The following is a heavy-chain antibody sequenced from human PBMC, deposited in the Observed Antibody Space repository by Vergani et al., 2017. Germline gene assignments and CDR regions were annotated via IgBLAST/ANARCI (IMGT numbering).Heavy chain of an antibody. Sequence: VQLVESGGGLVKPGGSLSLSCAASGFTFSSYGMHWVRQAPGEGLERVAVIWYDGSNKYYADSVKGRFTISRDNSKNTLYLQMNSLRAEDTAVYYCARDEKRWLQGIFDYWGQGTLVTVSS. CDR3: ARDEKRWLQGIFDY. D-gene: IGHD5-24*01. CDR2: IWYDGSNK. J-gene: IGHJ4*02. CDR1: GFTFSSYG. V-gene: IGHV3-33*08.